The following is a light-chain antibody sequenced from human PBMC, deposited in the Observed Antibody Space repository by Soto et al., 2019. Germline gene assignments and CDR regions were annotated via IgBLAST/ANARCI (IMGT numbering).Light chain of an antibody. CDR3: QQSYSFPLT. Sequence: DIQMTQSPSSLSASVGDRVTITCRASQRITSYLNWYQQKPGKAPTLLIYAASSLQSGVPSRFSGSGSGTDFTLTISSLQHEDFATYYCQQSYSFPLTFGGGTRVEIK. CDR1: QRITSY. J-gene: IGKJ4*01. CDR2: AAS. V-gene: IGKV1-39*01.